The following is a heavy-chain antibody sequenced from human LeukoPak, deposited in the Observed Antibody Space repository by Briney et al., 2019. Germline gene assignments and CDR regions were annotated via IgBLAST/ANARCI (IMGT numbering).Heavy chain of an antibody. J-gene: IGHJ6*02. CDR3: ARDPGLRATVTTPTLGSYYYYGMDV. D-gene: IGHD4-17*01. V-gene: IGHV1-18*01. Sequence: ASVKVSCKASGYTFTSYGISWVRQAPGQGLEWMGWISAYNGNTNYAQKLQGRVTMTTDTSTSTAYMELRSLRSDDTAVYYCARDPGLRATVTTPTLGSYYYYGMDVWGQGTTVTVSS. CDR2: ISAYNGNT. CDR1: GYTFTSYG.